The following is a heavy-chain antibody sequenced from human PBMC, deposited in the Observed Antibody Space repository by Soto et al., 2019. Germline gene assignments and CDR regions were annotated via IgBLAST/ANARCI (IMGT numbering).Heavy chain of an antibody. V-gene: IGHV3-23*01. D-gene: IGHD3-3*01. J-gene: IGHJ6*02. CDR2: ISGSGGST. CDR1: GFTFSSYA. CDR3: AKSGPASRLKWLLLMDV. Sequence: PGGSLRLSCAASGFTFSSYAMSWVRQAPGKGLEWVSAISGSGGSTYYADSVKGRFTISRDNSKNTLYLQMNSLRAEDTAVYYCAKSGPASRLKWLLLMDVWGQGTTVTVSS.